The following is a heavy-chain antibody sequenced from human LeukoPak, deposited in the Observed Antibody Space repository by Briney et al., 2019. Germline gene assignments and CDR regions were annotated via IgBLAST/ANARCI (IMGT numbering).Heavy chain of an antibody. CDR1: GYTFTSYG. V-gene: IGHV1-18*01. CDR3: ARDAFVLLWFGDQSGWFDP. J-gene: IGHJ5*02. D-gene: IGHD3-10*01. CDR2: ISTYNGDT. Sequence: ASVKVSCKASGYTFTSYGISWVRQAPGQGLEWMGWISTYNGDTNYAQKLQGRVTITRDTSASTAYMELSSLRSEDTAVYYCARDAFVLLWFGDQSGWFDPWGQGTLVTVSS.